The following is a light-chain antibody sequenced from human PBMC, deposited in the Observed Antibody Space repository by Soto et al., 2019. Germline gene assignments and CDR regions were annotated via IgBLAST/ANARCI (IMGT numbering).Light chain of an antibody. J-gene: IGKJ4*01. CDR1: QNVASN. CDR3: QQYYHWGLS. CDR2: ASS. Sequence: VMTQSPANLSVSPGEGVTLFCRASQNVASNIAWYQVKPAQPPRLLIYASSTRATGIPATFSGSGSGTQFSLTISSLQSEDSAVYYCQQYYHWGLSFGGGTEVEI. V-gene: IGKV3D-15*01.